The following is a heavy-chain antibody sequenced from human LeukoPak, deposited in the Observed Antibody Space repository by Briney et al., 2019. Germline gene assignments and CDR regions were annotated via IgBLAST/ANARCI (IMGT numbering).Heavy chain of an antibody. CDR2: IKQDGSEK. J-gene: IGHJ3*02. D-gene: IGHD3-22*01. Sequence: GGSLRLSCAASGFTFSSYWMSWVRQAPGKGLEWVANIKQDGSEKYYVDSVKGRFTISRDNAKNSLYLQMNSLRAEDTAVYYCARWYDSSGYSPDAFDIWGQGTMVTVPS. CDR3: ARWYDSSGYSPDAFDI. CDR1: GFTFSSYW. V-gene: IGHV3-7*01.